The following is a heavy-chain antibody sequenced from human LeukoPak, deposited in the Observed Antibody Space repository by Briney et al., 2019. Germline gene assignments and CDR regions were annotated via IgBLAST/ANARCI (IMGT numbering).Heavy chain of an antibody. CDR1: GFTFSSYW. J-gene: IGHJ4*02. V-gene: IGHV3-7*03. Sequence: GGSLRLSCAASGFTFSSYWMSWVRQAQGKGLEWVANIKQDGSQKYYVDSVKGRFTISRDNAKNSLYLQMNSLRAEDTAMYYCTCPSAAGPNWGQGTLVTVSS. CDR3: TCPSAAGPN. D-gene: IGHD6-13*01. CDR2: IKQDGSQK.